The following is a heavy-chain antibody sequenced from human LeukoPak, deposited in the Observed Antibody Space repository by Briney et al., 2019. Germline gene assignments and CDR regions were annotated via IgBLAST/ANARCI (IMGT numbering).Heavy chain of an antibody. CDR1: GGTLNNYA. V-gene: IGHV1-69*05. CDR2: IIPMFGAA. J-gene: IGHJ5*02. D-gene: IGHD6-25*01. CDR3: VRRQALRGRHRAFDP. Sequence: SVKVSCKASGGTLNNYAVSWVRQAPGQGLEWLGGIIPMFGAAKYAQKFQGRVTVTTDEGTTTAYMELISLRSEDTAVYYCVRRQALRGRHRAFDPWGQGTLVTVTS.